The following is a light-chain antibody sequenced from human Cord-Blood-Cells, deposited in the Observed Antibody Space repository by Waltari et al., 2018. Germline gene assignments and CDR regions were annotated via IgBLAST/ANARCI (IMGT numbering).Light chain of an antibody. J-gene: IGLJ2*01. V-gene: IGLV2-8*01. CDR3: SSYAGSNKLV. Sequence: QSALTQPPSASGSPGQSVTISCTGTSSDVGGYNYVSWYQQHPGKAPKLMIYEVSKRPSGVPYRFSCSKSGNTASLTVSGLQAEDEADYYCSSYAGSNKLVFGGGTKLTVL. CDR1: SSDVGGYNY. CDR2: EVS.